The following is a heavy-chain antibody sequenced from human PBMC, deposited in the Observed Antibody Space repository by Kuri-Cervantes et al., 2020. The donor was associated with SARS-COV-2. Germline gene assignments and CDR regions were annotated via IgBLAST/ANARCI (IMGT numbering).Heavy chain of an antibody. Sequence: GESLKISCKASGYTFTSYGISWVRQAPGQGLEWMGWISAYNGNTNYAQKFQGRVTMTRDTSTSTVYMELSSLRSEDTAVYYCARGGHSSTATPEFDYWGQGTLVTVSS. CDR1: GYTFTSYG. J-gene: IGHJ4*02. D-gene: IGHD6-13*01. CDR3: ARGGHSSTATPEFDY. V-gene: IGHV1-18*01. CDR2: ISAYNGNT.